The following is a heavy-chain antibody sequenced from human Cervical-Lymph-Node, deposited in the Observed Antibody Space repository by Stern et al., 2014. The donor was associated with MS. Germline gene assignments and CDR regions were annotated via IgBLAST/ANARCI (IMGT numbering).Heavy chain of an antibody. J-gene: IGHJ1*01. Sequence: VQLVESGAEVKKPGASVKVSCKASGDTFASYPIHWLRQAPGQGTVWMGIVNPTDGRTTYAQTFKGRITMTRDTSTRTVYMELSSLRAEDTAMYFCANPLPYANWGQGTRVTVS. CDR2: VNPTDGRT. D-gene: IGHD4-17*01. CDR1: GDTFASYP. CDR3: ANPLPYAN. V-gene: IGHV1-46*03.